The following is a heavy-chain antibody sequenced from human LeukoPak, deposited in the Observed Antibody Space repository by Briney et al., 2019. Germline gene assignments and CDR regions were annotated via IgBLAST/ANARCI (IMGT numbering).Heavy chain of an antibody. V-gene: IGHV3-23*01. Sequence: PGGSLRLSCAASGFTFSSYAMSWVRQAPGKGLEWVSAISGSGGSTYYADSVKGRFTISRDNSKNTLYLQMNSPRAEDTAVYYCAKERLRFLEWLLSGDYWGQGTLVTVSS. CDR2: ISGSGGST. D-gene: IGHD3-3*01. CDR3: AKERLRFLEWLLSGDY. J-gene: IGHJ4*02. CDR1: GFTFSSYA.